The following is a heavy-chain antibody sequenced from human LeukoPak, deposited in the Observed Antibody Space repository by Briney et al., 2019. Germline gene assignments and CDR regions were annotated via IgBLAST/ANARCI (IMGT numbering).Heavy chain of an antibody. Sequence: GGSLRLSCAASGFTFTSYAIYWVRQAPGKGLEWVTNICYDGSNKYYADSVKGRVTISRDNSKNTLYLQMNSLRAEDTAVYYCARGLFNYDNSGLNYWGQGTRVTVSS. V-gene: IGHV3-33*01. D-gene: IGHD3-22*01. J-gene: IGHJ4*02. CDR1: GFTFTSYA. CDR2: ICYDGSNK. CDR3: ARGLFNYDNSGLNY.